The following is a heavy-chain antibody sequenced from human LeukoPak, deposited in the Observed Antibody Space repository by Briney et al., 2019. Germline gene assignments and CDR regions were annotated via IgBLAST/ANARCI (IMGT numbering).Heavy chain of an antibody. CDR2: INHSGST. J-gene: IGHJ6*03. Sequence: PSETLSLTCAVYGGSFSGYYWSWIRQPPGKGLEWIGEINHSGSTNYNPSLKSRVTISVDTSKNQFSLKLSSVTAADTAVYYCARRRSGGYYYYMDVWGKGTTVTISS. CDR1: GGSFSGYY. CDR3: ARRRSGGYYYYMDV. V-gene: IGHV4-34*01. D-gene: IGHD3-10*01.